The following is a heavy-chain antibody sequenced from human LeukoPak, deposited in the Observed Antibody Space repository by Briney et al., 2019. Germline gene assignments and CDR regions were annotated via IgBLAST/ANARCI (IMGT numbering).Heavy chain of an antibody. CDR3: ARDQHSSGWHRHEIDY. Sequence: GGSLRLSRAASGFTFSSYAMHWVRQAPGKGLEWVAVISYDGSNKYYADSVKGRFTISRDNSKNTLYLQMNSLRAENTAVYYCARDQHSSGWHRHEIDYWGQGTLVTVSS. CDR1: GFTFSSYA. CDR2: ISYDGSNK. D-gene: IGHD6-19*01. V-gene: IGHV3-30-3*01. J-gene: IGHJ4*02.